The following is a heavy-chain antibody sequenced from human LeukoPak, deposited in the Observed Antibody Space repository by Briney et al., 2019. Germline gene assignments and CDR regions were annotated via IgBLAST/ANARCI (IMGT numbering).Heavy chain of an antibody. CDR3: AKVGFSEMEWLLYSDH. D-gene: IGHD3-3*01. CDR2: ISGSSGHT. Sequence: GGSLRPSRAASGLTFSSYAMSWVRQAPGKGLEWVSAISGSSGHTCYADSVKGRFTISRDNSKNTLYLQMNSLRAEDTAVYYCAKVGFSEMEWLLYSDHWGQGTLVTVSS. J-gene: IGHJ4*02. CDR1: GLTFSSYA. V-gene: IGHV3-23*01.